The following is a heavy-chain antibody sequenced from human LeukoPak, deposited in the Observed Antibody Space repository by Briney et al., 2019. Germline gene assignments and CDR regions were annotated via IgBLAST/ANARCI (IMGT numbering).Heavy chain of an antibody. J-gene: IGHJ3*02. CDR1: GYSFTSYW. D-gene: IGHD3-22*01. Sequence: GESLKISCKGSGYSFTSYWIGWVRQMPGKGLEWMGIIYPGDSDTRYSPSFQGQVTISADKSSSTPYLQWSSLKASDTAVYYCARRGYYDSSGYYSYDAFDIWGQGTMVTVSS. V-gene: IGHV5-51*01. CDR2: IYPGDSDT. CDR3: ARRGYYDSSGYYSYDAFDI.